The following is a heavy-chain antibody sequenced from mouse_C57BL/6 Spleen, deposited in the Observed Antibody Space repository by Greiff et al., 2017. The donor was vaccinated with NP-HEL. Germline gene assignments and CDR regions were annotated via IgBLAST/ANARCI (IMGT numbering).Heavy chain of an antibody. V-gene: IGHV5-4*01. CDR3: ARGGSSYMYYFDY. CDR1: GFTFSSYA. D-gene: IGHD1-1*01. CDR2: ISDGGSYT. J-gene: IGHJ2*01. Sequence: DVHLVESGGGLVKPGGSLKLSCAASGFTFSSYAMSWVRQTPEKRLEWVATISDGGSYTYYPDNVKGRFTISRDNAKNNLYLQMSHLKSEDTAMYYCARGGSSYMYYFDYWGQGTTLTVSS.